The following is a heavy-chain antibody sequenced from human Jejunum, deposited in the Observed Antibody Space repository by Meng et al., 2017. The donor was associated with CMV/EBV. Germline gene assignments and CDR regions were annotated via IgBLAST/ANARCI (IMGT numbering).Heavy chain of an antibody. CDR2: ISSSGSTI. Sequence: SELTFSSYEMNWVRQAPGKGLEWVSYISSSGSTIYYADSVKGRFTISRDNAKNSLYLQMNSLRAEDTAVYYCARETSGYSYGLDYWGQGTLVTVSS. CDR1: ELTFSSYE. V-gene: IGHV3-48*03. J-gene: IGHJ4*02. CDR3: ARETSGYSYGLDY. D-gene: IGHD5-18*01.